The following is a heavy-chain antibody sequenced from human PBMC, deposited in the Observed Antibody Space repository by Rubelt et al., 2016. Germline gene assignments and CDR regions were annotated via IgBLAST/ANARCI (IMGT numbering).Heavy chain of an antibody. CDR2: IKQDGSER. CDR1: GFTFSRYW. CDR3: AREGGIAASDVIGGGWLDP. Sequence: GSLRLSCVGSGFTFSRYWVTWVRQAPGQGLEWVANIKQDGSERYYGNSVQGRFSISRDNTKNSLYLQMNGLRVEDTAVYYCAREGGIAASDVIGGGWLDPGGQGILVTGSS. D-gene: IGHD6-13*01. J-gene: IGHJ5*02. V-gene: IGHV3-7*01.